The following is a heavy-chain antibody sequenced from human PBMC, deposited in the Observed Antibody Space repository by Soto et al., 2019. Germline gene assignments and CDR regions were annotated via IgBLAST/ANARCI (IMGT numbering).Heavy chain of an antibody. CDR1: GFTFSSYG. D-gene: IGHD6-13*01. J-gene: IGHJ6*02. CDR3: ANQHLSSWYYYYYGMDV. CDR2: ISYDGSNK. V-gene: IGHV3-30*18. Sequence: GGSLRLSCAASGFTFSSYGMHWVRQAPGKGLEWVAVISYDGSNKYYADSVKGRFTISRDNSKNTLYLQMNSLRAEDTAVYYCANQHLSSWYYYYYGMDVWGQGTTVTVSS.